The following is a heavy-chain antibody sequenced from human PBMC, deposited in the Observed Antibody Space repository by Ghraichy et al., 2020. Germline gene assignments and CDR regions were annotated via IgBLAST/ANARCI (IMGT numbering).Heavy chain of an antibody. Sequence: GSLRLSCAASGFTFSGSAIHWVRQASGKGLEWVGRIRSKANSYATAYAASVKGRFTISRDDSKDTAYLQIDSLKTEDTAVYYCTSREVAAALGVWGKGATVTVSS. CDR2: IRSKANSYAT. CDR1: GFTFSGSA. D-gene: IGHD6-13*01. V-gene: IGHV3-73*01. J-gene: IGHJ6*04. CDR3: TSREVAAALGV.